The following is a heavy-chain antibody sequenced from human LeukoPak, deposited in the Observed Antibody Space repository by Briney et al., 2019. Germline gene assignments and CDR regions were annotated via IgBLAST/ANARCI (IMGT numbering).Heavy chain of an antibody. J-gene: IGHJ4*02. D-gene: IGHD5-18*01. V-gene: IGHV3-7*01. CDR1: GFTVSSNY. CDR2: IKQDGSVE. CDR3: ARWAGVTDY. Sequence: GGSLRLSCAASGFTVSSNYISWVRQAPGKGPEWVPNIKQDGSVEHYLDSVKGRFTISRDNAKNSLILQMNSLRAEDTAVYYCARWAGVTDYWGQGTLVTVSS.